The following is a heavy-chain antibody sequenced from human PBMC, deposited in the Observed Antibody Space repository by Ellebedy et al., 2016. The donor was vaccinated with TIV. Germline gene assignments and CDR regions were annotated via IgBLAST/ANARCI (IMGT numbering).Heavy chain of an antibody. CDR3: ARFPQSDFWSGYYKN. CDR1: GFTFSSYG. Sequence: GESLKISCAASGFTFSSYGMHWVRQAPGKGLEWVAVIWYDGSNKYYADSVKGRFTISRDNSKNTLYLQMNSLRAEDTAVYYCARFPQSDFWSGYYKNWGQGTLVTVSS. J-gene: IGHJ4*02. D-gene: IGHD3-3*01. CDR2: IWYDGSNK. V-gene: IGHV3-33*01.